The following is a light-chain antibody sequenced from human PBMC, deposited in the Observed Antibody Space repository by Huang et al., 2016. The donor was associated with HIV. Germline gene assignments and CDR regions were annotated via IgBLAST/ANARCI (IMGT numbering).Light chain of an antibody. CDR3: QHYDHWSGT. J-gene: IGKJ1*01. Sequence: EIVMTQSPATLSVSPGERATLSCRASQSVRSNLAWYQQKPGQAPRLLLFGASPRATVIPARFSGSGSGTEFTLTISSLRSEDFAIYYCQHYDHWSGTFGQGTKV. V-gene: IGKV3-15*01. CDR1: QSVRSN. CDR2: GAS.